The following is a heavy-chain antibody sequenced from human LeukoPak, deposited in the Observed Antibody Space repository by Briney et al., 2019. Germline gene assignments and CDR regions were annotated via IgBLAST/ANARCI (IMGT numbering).Heavy chain of an antibody. CDR3: AAGRLT. Sequence: PGGSLRLSCAASGFTFSTYWKTWVRQAPGKGLEWLSVIYSGGSAYYADSGKGRFTISRDHSKNTLYSQMNRLGAEDTAVYYCAAGRLTWGQGTLVTVSS. D-gene: IGHD2-15*01. CDR1: GFTFSTYW. V-gene: IGHV3-66*01. J-gene: IGHJ5*02. CDR2: IYSGGSA.